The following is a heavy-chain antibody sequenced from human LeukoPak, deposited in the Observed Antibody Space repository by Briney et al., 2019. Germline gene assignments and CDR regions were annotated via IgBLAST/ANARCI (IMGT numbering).Heavy chain of an antibody. CDR1: GYILTSYG. CDR3: ARDLYYGSGRPINWFDP. V-gene: IGHV1-69*13. D-gene: IGHD3-10*01. J-gene: IGHJ5*02. CDR2: IIPIFGTA. Sequence: SVKVSCKASGYILTSYGISWVRQAPGQGLEWMGGIIPIFGTANYAQKFQGRVTITADESTSTAYMELSSLRSEDTAVYYCARDLYYGSGRPINWFDPWGQGTLVTVSS.